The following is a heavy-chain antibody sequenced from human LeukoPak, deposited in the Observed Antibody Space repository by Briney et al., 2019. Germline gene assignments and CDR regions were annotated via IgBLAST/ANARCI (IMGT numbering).Heavy chain of an antibody. CDR3: ARSGSYCSGGSCYLNWFDP. D-gene: IGHD2-15*01. CDR1: GYTFTGYY. CDR2: MNPNNGGT. Sequence: ASVKVSCKASGYTFTGYYMHWVRQAPGQGLEWMGWMNPNNGGTNYAQKFQGRVTMTRDTSISTAYMELSSLRSDDTAVYYCARSGSYCSGGSCYLNWFDPWGQGTLVTVSS. V-gene: IGHV1-2*02. J-gene: IGHJ5*02.